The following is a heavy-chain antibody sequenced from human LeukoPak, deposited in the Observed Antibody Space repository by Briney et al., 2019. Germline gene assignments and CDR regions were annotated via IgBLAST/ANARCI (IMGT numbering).Heavy chain of an antibody. CDR2: ISSSGSTI. CDR1: GFAFSTFE. Sequence: GGSLRLSCAASGFAFSTFEMNWVRRAPGKGLEWISYISSSGSTIYYADSVKGRFTISRDNAKNSLFLQMNSLRAEDTAVYYCARVGAYAAVNWWGQGTLVTVSS. J-gene: IGHJ4*02. V-gene: IGHV3-48*03. CDR3: ARVGAYAAVNW. D-gene: IGHD1-20*01.